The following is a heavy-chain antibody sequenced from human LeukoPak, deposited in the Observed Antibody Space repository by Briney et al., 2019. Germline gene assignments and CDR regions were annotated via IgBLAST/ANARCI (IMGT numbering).Heavy chain of an antibody. CDR1: GYTFTSYG. CDR2: ISAYNGNT. V-gene: IGHV1-18*01. CDR3: ARFLDHVWGSYRYTLDY. Sequence: ASVKVSCRASGYTFTSYGISWVRQAPGQGLEWMGWISAYNGNTNYAQKLQGRVTMTTDTSTSTAYMELRSLRSDGTAVYYCARFLDHVWGSYRYTLDYWGQGTLVTVSS. D-gene: IGHD3-16*02. J-gene: IGHJ4*02.